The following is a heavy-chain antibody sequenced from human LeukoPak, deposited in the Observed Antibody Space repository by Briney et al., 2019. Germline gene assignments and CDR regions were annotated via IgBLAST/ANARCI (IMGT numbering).Heavy chain of an antibody. CDR1: GFTFDDYA. CDR3: AKAHYGDYSFDYYYMDA. CDR2: ISWNGGHT. Sequence: GGSLRPSCAASGFTFDDYAMHWVRQAPGKGLEWVSLISWNGGHTYYADSVKGRFTISRDNSKNSLYLQMNGLRAEDTALYYCAKAHYGDYSFDYYYMDAWGKGTTVTVSS. J-gene: IGHJ6*03. D-gene: IGHD4-17*01. V-gene: IGHV3-43D*03.